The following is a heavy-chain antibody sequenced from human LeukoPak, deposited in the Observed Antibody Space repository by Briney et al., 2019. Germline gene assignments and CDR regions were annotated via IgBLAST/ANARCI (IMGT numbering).Heavy chain of an antibody. CDR3: TTGIRGD. J-gene: IGHJ4*02. V-gene: IGHV3-15*04. CDR1: GFTVSSIH. CDR2: IASKTDGGTA. Sequence: GGSLRLSCAASGFTVSSIHMVWVRQAPGKGLEWVGRIASKTDGGTADYAAPVKGRFTISRDDSKNTLFLQMNSLKTEDTAVYYCTTGIRGDCGQGTLVTVSS.